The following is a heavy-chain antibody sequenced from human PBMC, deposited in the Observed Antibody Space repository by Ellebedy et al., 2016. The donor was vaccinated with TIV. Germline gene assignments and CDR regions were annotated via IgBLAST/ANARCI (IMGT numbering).Heavy chain of an antibody. V-gene: IGHV3-7*01. CDR3: AREGSGFDP. CDR1: GFTFGSYW. CDR2: IKQDGSEK. J-gene: IGHJ5*02. Sequence: PGGSLRLSCAASGFTFGSYWMSWVRQAPGKGLEWVANIKQDGSEKYYVDSVKGRFTISRDNAKNSLFLQMNSLRVEDSGVYYCAREGSGFDPWGRGTLVTVSS.